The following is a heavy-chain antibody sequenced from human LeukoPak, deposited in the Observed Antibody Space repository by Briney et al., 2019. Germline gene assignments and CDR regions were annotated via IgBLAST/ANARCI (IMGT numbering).Heavy chain of an antibody. D-gene: IGHD3-3*01. Sequence: GGSLRLSCTASGFTFGDYAMSWFRQAPGKGLEWVGFIRSKAYGGTTEYAASVKGRFTISRDDSKSIAYLQMNSLKTEDTAVYYCTSEWGYDFWSGYSAFDRLAYWGQGTLVTLSS. V-gene: IGHV3-49*03. CDR1: GFTFGDYA. J-gene: IGHJ4*02. CDR3: TSEWGYDFWSGYSAFDRLAY. CDR2: IRSKAYGGTT.